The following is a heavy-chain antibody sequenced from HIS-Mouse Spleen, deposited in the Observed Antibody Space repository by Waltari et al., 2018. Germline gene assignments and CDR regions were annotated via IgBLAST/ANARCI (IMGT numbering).Heavy chain of an antibody. CDR2: IYYSGST. CDR3: AREIPYSSSWYDWYFDL. V-gene: IGHV4-39*07. J-gene: IGHJ2*01. CDR1: GGSISSSSYY. Sequence: QLQLQESGPGLVKPSETLSLTCTVSGGSISSSSYYWGWIRQPPGKGLEWIGSIYYSGSTYYNPSLKSQVTISVDTSKNQFSLKVSSVTAADTAVYYCAREIPYSSSWYDWYFDLWGRGTLVTVSS. D-gene: IGHD6-13*01.